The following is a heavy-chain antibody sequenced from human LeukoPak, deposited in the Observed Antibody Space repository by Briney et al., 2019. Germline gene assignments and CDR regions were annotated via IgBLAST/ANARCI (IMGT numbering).Heavy chain of an antibody. J-gene: IGHJ4*02. CDR2: ISNSASNI. D-gene: IGHD3-22*01. Sequence: GGSLRLSCAASGFTFSDYYMSWIRQAPGKGLEWVSYISNSASNIYYADSVKGRFTISRDNAKSSLYLQMNSLRAEDTAVYYCVRDSQKVSYYEPPDYWGQGTRVTVSS. CDR1: GFTFSDYY. V-gene: IGHV3-11*01. CDR3: VRDSQKVSYYEPPDY.